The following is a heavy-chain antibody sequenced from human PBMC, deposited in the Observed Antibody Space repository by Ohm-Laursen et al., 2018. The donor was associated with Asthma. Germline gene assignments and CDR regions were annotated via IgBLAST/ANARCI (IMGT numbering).Heavy chain of an antibody. J-gene: IGHJ4*02. CDR3: ARGNLEGLL. D-gene: IGHD5-24*01. V-gene: IGHV3-74*01. CDR2: IFPDGRRT. Sequence: GQTLSLTCAPTGFTFSDYFMHWVRQGPGEGLVWISHIFPDGRRTNYADSVKGRFTISRDDAQNTLYLQMNSLTVDDTAVYYCARGNLEGLLWGQGTLVTVSS. CDR1: GFTFSDYF.